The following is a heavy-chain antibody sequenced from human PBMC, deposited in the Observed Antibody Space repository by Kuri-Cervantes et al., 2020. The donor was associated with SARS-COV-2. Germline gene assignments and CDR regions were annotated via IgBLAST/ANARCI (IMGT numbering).Heavy chain of an antibody. CDR2: IYNSGST. Sequence: SETLSLTCIVYGGSISSYYWSWIRQPAGEGLEWIGRIYNSGSTNYNPSLKTRVTMSVATSKNQFSLKLSSVTAADTAVYYCAREGNTNWNYNWFDPWGQGTMVTVSS. CDR3: AREGNTNWNYNWFDP. D-gene: IGHD1-7*01. V-gene: IGHV4-4*07. J-gene: IGHJ5*02. CDR1: GGSISSYY.